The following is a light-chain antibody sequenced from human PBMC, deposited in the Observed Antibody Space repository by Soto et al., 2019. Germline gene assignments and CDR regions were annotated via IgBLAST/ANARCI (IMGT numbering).Light chain of an antibody. J-gene: IGLJ2*01. CDR3: SSYTSASALAI. V-gene: IGLV2-14*01. CDR2: EVS. CDR1: KFDIGRYNY. Sequence: QSVLTQPASVSGSPGQTITISCAGTKFDIGRYNYVSWYRQHPGEAPKLIIFEVSNRPSGISNRFSGSKSGNTASLTISGLQVEDEAHYFCSSYTSASALAIFGGGTKLTVL.